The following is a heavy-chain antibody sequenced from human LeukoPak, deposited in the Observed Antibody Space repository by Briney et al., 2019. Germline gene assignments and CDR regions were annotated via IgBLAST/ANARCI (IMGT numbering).Heavy chain of an antibody. CDR1: GDRISIASAA. CDR3: SRDLAWSPSDY. Sequence: SQTLSHTCANSGDRISIASAACGCIRQSPSRGLEWLGRTYYRSGWYNDYARSVESLITISPVTSQNHVSLQLTSVTPEDTAVYYCSRDLAWSPSDYLGQRGLFSVSS. CDR2: TYYRSGWYN. V-gene: IGHV6-1*01. D-gene: IGHD3-3*01. J-gene: IGHJ4*02.